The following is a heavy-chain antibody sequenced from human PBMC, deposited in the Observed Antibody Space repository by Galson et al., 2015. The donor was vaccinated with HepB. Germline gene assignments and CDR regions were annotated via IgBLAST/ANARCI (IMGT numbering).Heavy chain of an antibody. Sequence: SLRLSCAATGFTFKNAWMNWVRQAPGKGLEWVGLIKRKTDGETADYATPLRDRFSISRDDSKNLVFLHMTGLKTEDTAVYFCTTDLGLPGLDYWGQGTLVTVSS. CDR2: IKRKTDGETA. D-gene: IGHD1-1*01. J-gene: IGHJ4*02. CDR3: TTDLGLPGLDY. V-gene: IGHV3-15*01. CDR1: GFTFKNAW.